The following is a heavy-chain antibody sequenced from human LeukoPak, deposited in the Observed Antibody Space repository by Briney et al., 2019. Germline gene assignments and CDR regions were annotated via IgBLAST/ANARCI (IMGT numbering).Heavy chain of an antibody. V-gene: IGHV4-31*03. CDR1: GASIRTTGHY. D-gene: IGHD3-10*01. CDR3: ARENWRRTVTGSGSDAFDI. Sequence: SQTLSLTCSVSGASIRTTGHYWSWIRQRAGAGPEWIGYIHYSGSTSYNPSLKSRVAISVDTSMKHFSLNLTSVTAADTAVYYCARENWRRTVTGSGSDAFDIWGQGTLVAVSS. CDR2: IHYSGST. J-gene: IGHJ3*02.